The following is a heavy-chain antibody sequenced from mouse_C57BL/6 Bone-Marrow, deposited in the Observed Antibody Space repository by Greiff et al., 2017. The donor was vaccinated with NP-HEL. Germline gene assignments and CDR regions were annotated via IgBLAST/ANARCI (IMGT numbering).Heavy chain of an antibody. CDR2: IDPSYSYT. Sequence: QVQLQQPGAELVKPGASVKLSCKASGYTFTSYWMQWVKQRPGQGLEWIGEIDPSYSYTNYNQKFKGKATLTVDTSSSTAYMQLSSLTSEDSAVYYYAREGITTVVARDYGGQGTSLTVSA. V-gene: IGHV1-50*01. CDR3: AREGITTVVARDY. J-gene: IGHJ2*03. CDR1: GYTFTSYW. D-gene: IGHD1-1*01.